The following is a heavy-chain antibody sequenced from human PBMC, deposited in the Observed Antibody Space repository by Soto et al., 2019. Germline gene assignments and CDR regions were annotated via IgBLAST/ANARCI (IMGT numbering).Heavy chain of an antibody. J-gene: IGHJ3*01. V-gene: IGHV4-4*07. Sequence: QVQLQESGPGLVKPSETLSLTCTVSGGSISGYYWSWIRQPAGKRLEWIGRIYASGNTNKTPSLKSRVTMSVDTSKNQFSLRLNSVTAADTAVYYCARVGRTRATVTTDAFDVWGQGTKVTVSS. CDR3: ARVGRTRATVTTDAFDV. D-gene: IGHD4-17*01. CDR2: IYASGNT. CDR1: GGSISGYY.